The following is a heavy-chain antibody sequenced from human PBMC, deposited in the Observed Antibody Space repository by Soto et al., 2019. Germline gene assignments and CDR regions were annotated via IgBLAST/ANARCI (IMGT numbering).Heavy chain of an antibody. J-gene: IGHJ4*02. D-gene: IGHD5-18*01. Sequence: PSETLSLTCTVSGGSISSYYRSWIRQPAGKGLEWIGRIYTSGSTNYNPSLKSRVTMSVDTSRNQFSLKLSSVTAADTAVYYCARDRERDSYGPFDYWGQGTLVTVSS. CDR1: GGSISSYY. CDR3: ARDRERDSYGPFDY. CDR2: IYTSGST. V-gene: IGHV4-4*07.